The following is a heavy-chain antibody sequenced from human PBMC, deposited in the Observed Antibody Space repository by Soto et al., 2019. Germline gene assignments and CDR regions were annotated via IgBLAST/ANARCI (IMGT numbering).Heavy chain of an antibody. CDR3: TREMLTRSGPQNFFDY. V-gene: IGHV1-18*01. D-gene: IGHD6-25*01. CDR1: GYSFTTYG. CDR2: ISPSSGYT. J-gene: IGHJ4*02. Sequence: QVQLVQSEGEMKQPGASVKVSCKASGYSFTTYGFCWVRQVPGQVLEWMGYISPSSGYTTYAPNLQDRVIMTTDSSTTTVYMELRSLRSDDTAVYYCTREMLTRSGPQNFFDYWGQGALVTVSS.